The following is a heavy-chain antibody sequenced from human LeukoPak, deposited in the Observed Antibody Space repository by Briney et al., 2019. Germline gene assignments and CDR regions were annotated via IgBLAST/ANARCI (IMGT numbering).Heavy chain of an antibody. CDR2: MNPNGGNT. D-gene: IGHD4-17*01. CDR1: GYTFTSYD. Sequence: ASVKVSCKASGYTFTSYDINWVRQATGQGLEWMGWMNPNGGNTGYAQKFQGRVTMTRNTSISTAYMELSSLRSEDTAVYYFARGGSLRDGDNGIDYRGQGTLVTVSS. V-gene: IGHV1-8*01. CDR3: ARGGSLRDGDNGIDY. J-gene: IGHJ4*02.